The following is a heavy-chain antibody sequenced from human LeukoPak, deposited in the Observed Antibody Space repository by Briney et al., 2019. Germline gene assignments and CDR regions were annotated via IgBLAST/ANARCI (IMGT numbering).Heavy chain of an antibody. CDR2: IYYSGST. V-gene: IGHV4-39*01. Sequence: SETLSLTCAVSGGSINSGYYYWGWIRQPPGKGLEWIGSIYYSGSTYYNLSLKSRVSISVDTSTNQFSLKLSYVTAADTAVYYCVRGTQKLGSRGSFDSWGQGTLVTVSS. D-gene: IGHD2-2*01. CDR3: VRGTQKLGSRGSFDS. CDR1: GGSINSGYYY. J-gene: IGHJ4*02.